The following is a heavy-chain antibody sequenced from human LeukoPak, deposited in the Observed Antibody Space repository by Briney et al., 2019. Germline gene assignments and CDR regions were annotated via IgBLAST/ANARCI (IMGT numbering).Heavy chain of an antibody. J-gene: IGHJ4*02. D-gene: IGHD3-3*01. V-gene: IGHV3-48*04. Sequence: GGSLRLPCAASGFAFNTYSIDWVRQAPGKGLEWFSYISSSSSNIYYADSVMGRFTISRDNANNLVFLQMNSLRAEDTAVYYCARVGRSGYSLDYWGQGTLVTVSS. CDR3: ARVGRSGYSLDY. CDR2: ISSSSSNI. CDR1: GFAFNTYS.